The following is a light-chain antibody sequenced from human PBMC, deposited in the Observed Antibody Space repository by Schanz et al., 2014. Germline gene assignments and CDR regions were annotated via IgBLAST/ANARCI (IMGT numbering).Light chain of an antibody. CDR3: SSYAGSNTLV. CDR2: DVT. Sequence: QSALTQPPSASGSPGQSVTISCTGTSSDVGGYNFVSWYQQIPGKAPKLMIYDVTNRPSGVSNRFSGSKSGDAASLTISGLQAEDEADYYCSSYAGSNTLVFGGGTKLTVL. V-gene: IGLV2-8*01. J-gene: IGLJ2*01. CDR1: SSDVGGYNF.